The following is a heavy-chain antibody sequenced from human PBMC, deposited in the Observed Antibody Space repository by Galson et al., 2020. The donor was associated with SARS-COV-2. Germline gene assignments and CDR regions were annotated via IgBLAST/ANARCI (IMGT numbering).Heavy chain of an antibody. D-gene: IGHD3-3*01. CDR1: GYTFTSYY. CDR2: INPSGGST. V-gene: IGHV1-46*01. J-gene: IGHJ6*02. Sequence: GESLKISCKASGYTFTSYYMHWVRQAPGQGLEWMGIINPSGGSTSYAQKFQGRVTMTRDTSTSTVYMELSSLRSEDTAVYYCARDFAKDLITIFGVVSGLGNGMDVWGQGTTVIVSS. CDR3: ARDFAKDLITIFGVVSGLGNGMDV.